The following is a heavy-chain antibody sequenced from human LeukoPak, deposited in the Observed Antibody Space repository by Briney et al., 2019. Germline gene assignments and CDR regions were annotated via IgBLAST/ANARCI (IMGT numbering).Heavy chain of an antibody. V-gene: IGHV3-49*04. Sequence: GGSLRLSCTASGLTFGDYAMSWVRQAPGKGLEWVGVIRTKASGGTTEYAASVKARFTISRDDSESIAYLQMNSLKTDGTAVYYWSRSYCSGGTCYGQYYFDCWGQGTRVTVSS. J-gene: IGHJ4*02. CDR2: IRTKASGGTT. CDR1: GLTFGDYA. CDR3: SRSYCSGGTCYGQYYFDC. D-gene: IGHD2-15*01.